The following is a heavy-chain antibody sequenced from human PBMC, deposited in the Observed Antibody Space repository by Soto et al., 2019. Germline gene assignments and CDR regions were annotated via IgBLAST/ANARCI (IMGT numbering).Heavy chain of an antibody. CDR2: INPSGGST. CDR3: ARDGDITGTYHYGMDV. CDR1: GYAFTSYY. V-gene: IGHV1-46*01. D-gene: IGHD1-20*01. Sequence: ASVKVSCKASGYAFTSYYMHWVRQAPGQGLEWMGMINPSGGSTSYAQKFQGRVTMTRDTSTSTVYMELSSLRSEDTAVYYCARDGDITGTYHYGMDVWGQGTTVTVSS. J-gene: IGHJ6*02.